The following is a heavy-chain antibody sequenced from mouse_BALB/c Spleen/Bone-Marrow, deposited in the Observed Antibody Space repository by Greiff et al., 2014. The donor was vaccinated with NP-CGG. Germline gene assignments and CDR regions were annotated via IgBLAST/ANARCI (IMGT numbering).Heavy chain of an antibody. Sequence: VQLQQSGAELVKPGASVKLSCTASGFNIKDTYMYWVKRRPEQGLEWIGRIDPANGHTIYDPKFQGKATITADTSSSTAYLQLSSLTSEDTAVYYCAVYGYAMDYWGQGTSVTVSS. CDR1: GFNIKDTY. CDR3: AVYGYAMDY. D-gene: IGHD1-1*01. CDR2: IDPANGHT. J-gene: IGHJ4*01. V-gene: IGHV14-3*02.